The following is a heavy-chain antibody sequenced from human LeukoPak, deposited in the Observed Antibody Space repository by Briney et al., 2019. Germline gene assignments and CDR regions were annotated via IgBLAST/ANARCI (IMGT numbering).Heavy chain of an antibody. CDR1: GFTFSSYG. J-gene: IGHJ3*02. D-gene: IGHD5-12*01. Sequence: GGSLRLSCAASGFTFSSYGMHWVRQAPGKGLEWVAVIWYDGSNKYYADSVKGRFTISRDNSKNTLYLQMNSLRAEDTAVYYCARDGGVATIVGPDAFDIWGQGTMVTVSS. CDR2: IWYDGSNK. CDR3: ARDGGVATIVGPDAFDI. V-gene: IGHV3-33*01.